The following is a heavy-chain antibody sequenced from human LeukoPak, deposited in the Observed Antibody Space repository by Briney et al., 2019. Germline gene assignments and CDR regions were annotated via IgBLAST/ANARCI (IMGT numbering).Heavy chain of an antibody. CDR1: GGSFSGYY. CDR2: INHSGST. CDR3: ARGVRGYYDSSGYYSYYYYYYMDV. J-gene: IGHJ6*03. D-gene: IGHD3-22*01. V-gene: IGHV4-34*01. Sequence: SETLSLTCAVYGGSFSGYYWSWIRQPPGRGLEWIGEINHSGSTNYNPSLKSRVTISVDTSKNQFSLKLSSVTAADTAVYYCARGVRGYYDSSGYYSYYYYYYMDVWGKGTTVTVSS.